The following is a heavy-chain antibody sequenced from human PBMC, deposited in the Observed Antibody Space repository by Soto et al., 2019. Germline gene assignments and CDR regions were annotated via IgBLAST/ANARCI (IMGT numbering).Heavy chain of an antibody. CDR1: GFSLTSNEMR. CDR3: ARTTNTGTDY. D-gene: IGHD1-1*01. J-gene: IGHJ4*02. Sequence: SGPTLVNPTQTLTLTCTFSGFSLTSNEMRVTWIRQPPGKALEWLARIDWDGEKFYSSSLRTRLTISKDSSKNQVVLTMTNMDPVDTATYYCARTTNTGTDYWGQGTLVTVSS. V-gene: IGHV2-70*04. CDR2: IDWDGEK.